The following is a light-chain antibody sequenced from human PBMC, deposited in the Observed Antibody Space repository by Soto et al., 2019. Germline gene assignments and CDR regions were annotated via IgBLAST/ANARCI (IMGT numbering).Light chain of an antibody. J-gene: IGKJ1*01. Sequence: IVMTQSPATLSVSPGERATLSCRASQSVGSNLAWYQQKPDQAPRLLIYGASTRATGIPARFSGSGSGTDFTLTISRLEPEDFAVYYCQQYDSSPKTFGQGTKVDIK. CDR3: QQYDSSPKT. V-gene: IGKV3-15*01. CDR1: QSVGSN. CDR2: GAS.